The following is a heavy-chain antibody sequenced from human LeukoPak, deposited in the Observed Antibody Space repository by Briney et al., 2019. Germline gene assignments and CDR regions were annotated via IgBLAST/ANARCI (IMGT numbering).Heavy chain of an antibody. V-gene: IGHV3-21*01. J-gene: IGHJ4*02. CDR2: ISSSSSYI. Sequence: AGGSLRLSCAASGFTFSSYSMIWVRQAPGKGLEWVSSISSSSSYIYYADSVKGRFTISRDNAKNSLYLQMNSLRAEDTAVYYCARDPAYGGNSWPFDYWGQGTLVTVSS. CDR3: ARDPAYGGNSWPFDY. D-gene: IGHD4-23*01. CDR1: GFTFSSYS.